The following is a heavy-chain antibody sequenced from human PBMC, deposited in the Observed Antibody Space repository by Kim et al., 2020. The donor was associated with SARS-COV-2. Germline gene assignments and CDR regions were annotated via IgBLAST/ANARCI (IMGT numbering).Heavy chain of an antibody. Sequence: SEILSLTCTVSGGSISSGGYYWSWIRQHPGKGLEWIGYIYYSGSTYYNPSLKSRVTISVDTSKNQFSLKLSSVTAADTAVYYCARDGGDGYSSAFDIWGQGTMVTVSS. CDR3: ARDGGDGYSSAFDI. D-gene: IGHD2-15*01. CDR1: GGSISSGGYY. CDR2: IYYSGST. V-gene: IGHV4-31*03. J-gene: IGHJ3*02.